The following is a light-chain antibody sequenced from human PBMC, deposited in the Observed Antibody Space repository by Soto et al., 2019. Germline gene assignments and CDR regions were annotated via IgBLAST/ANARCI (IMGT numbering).Light chain of an antibody. Sequence: EIVLTQSPATLSLSPGERATLSGRASQSVSSYLAWYQQKPGQAPRLLIYDASNRATGIPARFSGSGSGTDFTLTISSLEPEEFAVYYCQQRSNWLFTFGPGTKVDIK. CDR2: DAS. J-gene: IGKJ3*01. V-gene: IGKV3-11*01. CDR3: QQRSNWLFT. CDR1: QSVSSY.